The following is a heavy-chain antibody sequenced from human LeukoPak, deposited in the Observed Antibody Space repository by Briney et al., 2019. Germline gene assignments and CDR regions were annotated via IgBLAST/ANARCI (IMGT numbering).Heavy chain of an antibody. V-gene: IGHV3-7*01. J-gene: IGHJ4*02. Sequence: PGGSLSLSCTASGFTFSSYCMSWVRQAPGKGLEWMANIKQDGSEKYYVDSVKGRFTISRDNAKNSLYLQMNSLRAEDTAVYYCARDRGYFFDYWGQGTLVTVSS. CDR1: GFTFSSYC. CDR2: IKQDGSEK. CDR3: ARDRGYFFDY. D-gene: IGHD3-22*01.